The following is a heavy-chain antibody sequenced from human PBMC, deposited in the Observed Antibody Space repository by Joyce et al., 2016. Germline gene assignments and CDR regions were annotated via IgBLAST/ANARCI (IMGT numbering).Heavy chain of an antibody. Sequence: EARLVQSRGGFFQPGESLRLSCEASGFAFGNYWMYWVRQVPGQAPEWVARLNRDCTTTEYADSVEGRVTISRDNDKNTLYLDMNSLRVDDTAVFFCARGPYCAAYCQTHGPFYFDRWGQGTQVTVST. CDR1: GFAFGNYW. J-gene: IGHJ4*02. V-gene: IGHV3-74*03. D-gene: IGHD2-21*01. CDR3: ARGPYCAAYCQTHGPFYFDR. CDR2: LNRDCTTT.